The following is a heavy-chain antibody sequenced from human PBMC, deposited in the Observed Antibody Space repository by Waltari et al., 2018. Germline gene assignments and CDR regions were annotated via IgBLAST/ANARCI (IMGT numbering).Heavy chain of an antibody. D-gene: IGHD3-3*01. CDR3: AKTGDFYSLEY. V-gene: IGHV1-2*06. CDR1: GYTLSGYD. J-gene: IGHJ4*02. Sequence: QVQLVQSGAEVKRPGASVMVSCTASGYTLSGYDINWVRQAPGQGLEWMGRFNPSSGDTDYAQKFQGRVTMTRDTSINTAYLELTSLTSDDTAVYYCAKTGDFYSLEYWGQGSLVTVSS. CDR2: FNPSSGDT.